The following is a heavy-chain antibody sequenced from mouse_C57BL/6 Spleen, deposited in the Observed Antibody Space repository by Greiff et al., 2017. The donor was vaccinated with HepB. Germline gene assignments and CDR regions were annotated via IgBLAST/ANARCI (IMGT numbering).Heavy chain of an antibody. J-gene: IGHJ4*01. Sequence: EVQLQQSGPELVKPGASVKISCKASGYSFTDYNMNWVKQSNGKSLEWIGVINPNYGTSSYNQKFKGKATLTVDQSSSTAYMQLNSLTSEDSAVYYGARYRIGNYHLMDYWGQGTSVTVSS. CDR1: GYSFTDYN. CDR2: INPNYGTS. D-gene: IGHD2-1*01. CDR3: ARYRIGNYHLMDY. V-gene: IGHV1-39*01.